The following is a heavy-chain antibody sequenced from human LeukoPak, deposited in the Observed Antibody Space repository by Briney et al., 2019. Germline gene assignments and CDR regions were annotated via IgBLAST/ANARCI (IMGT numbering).Heavy chain of an antibody. CDR1: GGSISSSSHY. D-gene: IGHD2-15*01. Sequence: SETLSLTCIVSGGSISSSSHYWGWIRQPPGKGLEWVGSIYYSGSTYYSPSLKSRVTISVDTSKNQCSLKLRSVTAADTAVYHCARHWAYCSGGTCYSFDDWGQGTLVTVSS. CDR3: ARHWAYCSGGTCYSFDD. CDR2: IYYSGST. J-gene: IGHJ4*02. V-gene: IGHV4-39*01.